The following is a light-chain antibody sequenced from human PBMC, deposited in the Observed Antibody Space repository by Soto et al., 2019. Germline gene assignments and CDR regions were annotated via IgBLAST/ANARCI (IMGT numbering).Light chain of an antibody. CDR2: DAS. Sequence: QMTQSPSSLSASVGDSGNITCRTSQGISSALAWYQQKPGRPPKLLIYDASNLESGVPSRLSGSGSGTDFTLTINRLEPEDYTVYYCQQDRSLITFGQGTQLDIK. CDR1: QGISSA. J-gene: IGKJ5*01. CDR3: QQDRSLIT. V-gene: IGKV1-13*02.